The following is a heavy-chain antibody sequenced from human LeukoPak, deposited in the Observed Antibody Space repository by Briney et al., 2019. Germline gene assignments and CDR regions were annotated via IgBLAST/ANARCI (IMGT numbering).Heavy chain of an antibody. CDR3: AKDLMRDRWFGES. J-gene: IGHJ5*02. D-gene: IGHD3-10*01. CDR2: IRYDGSNK. Sequence: GGSLRLSCAASGFTFSSYGMHWVRQAPGKGLEWVAFIRYDGSNKYHADSVKGRFTISRDNSRNTLYLQMNSLRVEDTAVYYCAKDLMRDRWFGESWGQGTLVTVSS. CDR1: GFTFSSYG. V-gene: IGHV3-30*02.